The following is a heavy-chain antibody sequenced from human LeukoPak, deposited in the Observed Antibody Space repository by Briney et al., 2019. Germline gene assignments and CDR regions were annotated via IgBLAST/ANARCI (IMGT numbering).Heavy chain of an antibody. V-gene: IGHV3-30*03. D-gene: IGHD3-3*01. CDR3: ARDQTYDFWSGYNPTYNWFDP. J-gene: IGHJ5*02. CDR1: GFTFRSYG. CDR2: ISYDGSNK. Sequence: GGSLRLSCAASGFTFRSYGMHWVRQAPGKGLEWVAVISYDGSNKYYADSVKGRFTISRDNSKNTLYLQMNSLRAEDTAVYYCARDQTYDFWSGYNPTYNWFDPWGQGTLVTVSS.